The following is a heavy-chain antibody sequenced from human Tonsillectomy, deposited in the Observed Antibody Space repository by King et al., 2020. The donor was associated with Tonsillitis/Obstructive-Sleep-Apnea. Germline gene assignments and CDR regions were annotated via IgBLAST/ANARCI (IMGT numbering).Heavy chain of an antibody. Sequence: VQLVESGGGLVQPGGSLRLSCAASGFTVSSNYMSWVRQAPGKGLEWVSVIYSGGSTYYADSVRGRFTISRDNSKNTLYLQMNSLRAEDTAVYYCARDLPYWGYCSSTSCQPLRGQGTLVTVSS. J-gene: IGHJ4*02. CDR2: IYSGGST. D-gene: IGHD2-2*01. CDR3: ARDLPYWGYCSSTSCQPL. V-gene: IGHV3-66*01. CDR1: GFTVSSNY.